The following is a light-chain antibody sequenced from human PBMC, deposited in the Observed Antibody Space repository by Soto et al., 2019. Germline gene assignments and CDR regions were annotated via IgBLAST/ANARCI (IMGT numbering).Light chain of an antibody. CDR2: GAS. V-gene: IGKV3D-20*02. Sequence: EIVMTQSPGTLSLSPWERATLSCRASQSVSSSNLAWYQQKPGQAPRHLIYGASNRATGIPARFSGSGSGTDFTLTISNLEPEDFAVYYCQQHSHWPPWTFGQGTKVDIK. J-gene: IGKJ1*01. CDR1: QSVSSSN. CDR3: QQHSHWPPWT.